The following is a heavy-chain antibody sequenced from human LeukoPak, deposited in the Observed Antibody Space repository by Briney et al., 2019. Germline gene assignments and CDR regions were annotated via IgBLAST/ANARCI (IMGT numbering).Heavy chain of an antibody. CDR3: AREYTSSSWSPDYYYGMDV. Sequence: GASVKVSCKASGYTFTSYAMHWVRQAPGQRLEWMGWINAGNGNTKYSQKFQGRVTITRDTSASTAYMELSSLRSEDTAVYYCAREYTSSSWSPDYYYGMDVWGQGTTVTVSS. V-gene: IGHV1-3*01. CDR2: INAGNGNT. J-gene: IGHJ6*02. D-gene: IGHD6-13*01. CDR1: GYTFTSYA.